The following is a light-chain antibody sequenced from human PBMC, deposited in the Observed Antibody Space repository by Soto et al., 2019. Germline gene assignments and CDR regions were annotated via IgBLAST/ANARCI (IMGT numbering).Light chain of an antibody. V-gene: IGLV2-23*02. CDR3: CSYGGDNTYV. CDR1: SSDVGNYNL. Sequence: QSVLTQPASVSGSPGQSITISCSGTSSDVGNYNLVSWYQRHPGKAPKLMIFEVSKWPSGVSHRFSGSKSGNTASLTISGLQADDEADYFRCSYGGDNTYVFGTGTKVTVL. J-gene: IGLJ1*01. CDR2: EVS.